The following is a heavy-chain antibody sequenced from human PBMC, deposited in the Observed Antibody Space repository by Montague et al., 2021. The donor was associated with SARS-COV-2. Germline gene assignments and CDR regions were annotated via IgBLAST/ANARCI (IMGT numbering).Heavy chain of an antibody. J-gene: IGHJ4*02. Sequence: SETLSLTCTVSGGSISSSNYYWGWIRQPPGKGLEWIGSIYFSGGTYYNPSLKSRVTISVDTSKNQFSLKLTSVTAADTAVYWCARELGMGISGYETGEGFDYWGQGTLVSVSS. CDR1: GGSISSSNYY. CDR2: IYFSGGT. D-gene: IGHD1-14*01. CDR3: ARELGMGISGYETGEGFDY. V-gene: IGHV4-39*07.